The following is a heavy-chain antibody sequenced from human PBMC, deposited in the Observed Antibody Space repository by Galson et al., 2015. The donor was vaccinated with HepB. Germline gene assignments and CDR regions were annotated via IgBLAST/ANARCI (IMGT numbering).Heavy chain of an antibody. D-gene: IGHD3-10*01. CDR2: ISSSSSTI. Sequence: SLRLSCAASGFTFSSSSMNWVRQAPGKGLEWVSYISSSSSTIYYADSVKGRFTISRDNAKNSLYLQMNSLRDEDTAVYYCARDNSQPDYYGSGSYSDFDYWGQGTLVTVSS. J-gene: IGHJ4*02. CDR1: GFTFSSSS. V-gene: IGHV3-48*02. CDR3: ARDNSQPDYYGSGSYSDFDY.